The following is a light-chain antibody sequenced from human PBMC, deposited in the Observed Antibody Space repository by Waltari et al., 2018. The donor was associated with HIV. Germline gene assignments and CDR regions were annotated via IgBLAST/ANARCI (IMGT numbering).Light chain of an antibody. V-gene: IGLV2-11*01. Sequence: QSALTQPRPVSGSSGQSVTISFTGTSSDVGAYNRFSSYQQHPGKAPKVVIYDVRERPAVVPDRFSGSKSANTASLTISGLQADDEADYHCCSFAGSYIVFGTVTKVTVL. J-gene: IGLJ1*01. CDR1: SSDVGAYNR. CDR2: DVR. CDR3: CSFAGSYIV.